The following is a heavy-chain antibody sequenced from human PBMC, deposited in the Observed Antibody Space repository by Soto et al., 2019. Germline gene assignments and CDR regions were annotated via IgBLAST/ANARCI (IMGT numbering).Heavy chain of an antibody. J-gene: IGHJ6*02. Sequence: EVQLVESGGGLVQPGGSLRLSCEASGFTSHDHGMHWVRQSPGKGLEWVSGILWNSGSAGYADSVKGRFTISRDIAKNSLYLQMDSLREEDTALYYFVDDVTAGGLAVWGPGTTVTVSS. CDR3: VDDVTAGGLAV. D-gene: IGHD2-21*02. CDR1: GFTSHDHG. CDR2: ILWNSGSA. V-gene: IGHV3-9*02.